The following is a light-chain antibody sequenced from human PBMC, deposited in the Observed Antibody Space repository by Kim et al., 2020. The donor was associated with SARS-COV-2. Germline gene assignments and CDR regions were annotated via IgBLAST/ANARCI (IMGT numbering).Light chain of an antibody. Sequence: QSALTQPASVSGSPGQSITITCAGTNTDVGGYNTVAWYQQHPGKAPKLMIYDVSKRPSGVSNRFSGSKSGNTASLTIFGLQAEDEADYYCSSFTSRSTDWLFGGGTKVTVL. CDR3: SSFTSRSTDWL. V-gene: IGLV2-14*03. CDR2: DVS. J-gene: IGLJ3*02. CDR1: NTDVGGYNT.